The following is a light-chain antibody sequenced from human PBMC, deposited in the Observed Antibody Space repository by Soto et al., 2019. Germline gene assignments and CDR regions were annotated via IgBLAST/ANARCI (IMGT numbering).Light chain of an antibody. CDR2: AAS. Sequence: EIVLTQSPGTLSLSPGERATLSCRARQSVGSNLAWYQQKPGQAPRLLIYAASYRATGISDKFSGSGSGTDFSLTISRLEPEDFAVYYCQQYGSSPPFGQGTKVDIK. CDR1: QSVGSN. V-gene: IGKV3-20*01. CDR3: QQYGSSPP. J-gene: IGKJ1*01.